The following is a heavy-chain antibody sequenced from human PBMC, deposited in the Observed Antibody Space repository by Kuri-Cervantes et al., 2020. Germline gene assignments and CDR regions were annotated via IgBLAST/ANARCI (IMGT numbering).Heavy chain of an antibody. V-gene: IGHV4-39*01. CDR3: AGGRRPYYYDSPGDY. D-gene: IGHD3-22*01. CDR2: IYYSGST. CDR1: GGSISSSSYY. J-gene: IGHJ4*02. Sequence: SETLSLTCTVSGGSISSSSYYWGWIRQPPGKGLEWIGSIYYSGSTYYNPSLKSRVTISVDTSKNQFSLKLSSVTAADTAVYYCAGGRRPYYYDSPGDYWDQGTLVTVSS.